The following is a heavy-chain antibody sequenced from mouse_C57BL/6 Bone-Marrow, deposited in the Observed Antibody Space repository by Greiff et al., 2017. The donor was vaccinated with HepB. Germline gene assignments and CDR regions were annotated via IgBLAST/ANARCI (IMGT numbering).Heavy chain of an antibody. CDR3: ARHAHYSNLAGFAY. V-gene: IGHV5-6*01. CDR2: ISSGGSYT. CDR1: GFTFSSYG. D-gene: IGHD2-5*01. Sequence: EVQRVESGGDLVKPGGSLKLSCAASGFTFSSYGMSWVRQTPDKRLEWVATISSGGSYTYYPDSVKGRFTISRDNAKNTLYLQMSSLKSEDTAMYYCARHAHYSNLAGFAYWGQGTLVTVSA. J-gene: IGHJ3*01.